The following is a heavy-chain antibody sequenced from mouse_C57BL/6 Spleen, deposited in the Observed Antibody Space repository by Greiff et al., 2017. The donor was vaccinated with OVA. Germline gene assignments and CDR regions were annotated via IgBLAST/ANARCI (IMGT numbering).Heavy chain of an antibody. J-gene: IGHJ3*01. CDR3: TRGGYGNYFAY. Sequence: EVQVVESGEGLVKPGGSLKLSCAASGFTFSSYAMSWVRQTPEKRLELLAYISSGGDYIYYADTVKGRFTISRDNARNTLYLQMSSLKSEDTAMYYCTRGGYGNYFAYWGQGTLVTVSA. CDR1: GFTFSSYA. CDR2: ISSGGDYI. V-gene: IGHV5-9-1*02. D-gene: IGHD2-1*01.